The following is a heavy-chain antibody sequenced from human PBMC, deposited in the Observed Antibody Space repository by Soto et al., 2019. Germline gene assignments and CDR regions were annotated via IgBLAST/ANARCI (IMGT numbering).Heavy chain of an antibody. D-gene: IGHD3-16*01. CDR1: GYTFNDYY. V-gene: IGHV1-2*02. Sequence: ASVKVSCKASGYTFNDYYIHWVRQAPGQGLEGMGWINPKSGGTNYAQKFQGRVTLTRDTSITTVYMEVSRLRTDDTAVYYCATLGAGAFDYWAQGSLVTVSS. CDR2: INPKSGGT. J-gene: IGHJ4*02. CDR3: ATLGAGAFDY.